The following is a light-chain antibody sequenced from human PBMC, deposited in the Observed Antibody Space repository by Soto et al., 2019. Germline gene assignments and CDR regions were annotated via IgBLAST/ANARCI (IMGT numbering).Light chain of an antibody. CDR3: SSYTSSSTKV. CDR1: SSDVGGYNY. Sequence: LTQPASVSGSPGQSIIISCTGTSSDVGGYNYVSWYQQHPGKAPKLMIYEVSNRPSGVSNRFSGSKSGNTASLTISGLQAEDEADYYCSSYTSSSTKVFGTGTKVTVL. V-gene: IGLV2-14*01. CDR2: EVS. J-gene: IGLJ1*01.